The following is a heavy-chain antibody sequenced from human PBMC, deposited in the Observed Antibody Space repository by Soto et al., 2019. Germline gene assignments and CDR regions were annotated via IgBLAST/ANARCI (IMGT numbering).Heavy chain of an antibody. CDR2: INAGNGKT. J-gene: IGHJ1*01. Sequence: QVQLVQSGAEVKKPGASVRVSCKASGYTFTSYAIHWVRQAPGQSLEWMGWINAGNGKTKFSERFQGRVTFTRDTSAITAYMEVSSLRSEDTAVYYCAKDEDGCGGDSYSTYFQHWGQGTLVTVSS. CDR3: AKDEDGCGGDSYSTYFQH. D-gene: IGHD2-21*02. CDR1: GYTFTSYA. V-gene: IGHV1-3*01.